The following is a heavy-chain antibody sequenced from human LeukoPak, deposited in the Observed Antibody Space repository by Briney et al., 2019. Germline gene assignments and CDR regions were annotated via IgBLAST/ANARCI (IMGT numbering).Heavy chain of an antibody. D-gene: IGHD1-26*01. CDR3: VRLAPERSANGVGDY. Sequence: SETLSLTCTVSGGSVDGYYWGWIRQPPGKGLEWIGSIYYSGTTHFNPSLKSRVTMSVDTSKNQFSLKLNSVTAADTAVYYCVRLAPERSANGVGDYWGQGTLVTVSS. V-gene: IGHV4-39*01. CDR1: GGSVDGYY. CDR2: IYYSGTT. J-gene: IGHJ4*02.